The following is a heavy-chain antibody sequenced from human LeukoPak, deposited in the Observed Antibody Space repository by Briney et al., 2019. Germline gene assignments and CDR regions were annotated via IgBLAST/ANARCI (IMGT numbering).Heavy chain of an antibody. CDR3: ARLQSMIVVVGP. J-gene: IGHJ3*01. CDR2: INHSGST. CDR1: GGSFSGYY. D-gene: IGHD3-22*01. V-gene: IGHV4-34*01. Sequence: SETLSLTCAVYGGSFSGYYWSWIRQPPGKGLEWIGEINHSGSTNYNPSLKSRVTISVDTSKNQFSRKLSSVTAADTAVYYCARLQSMIVVVGPWGQGTMVTVSS.